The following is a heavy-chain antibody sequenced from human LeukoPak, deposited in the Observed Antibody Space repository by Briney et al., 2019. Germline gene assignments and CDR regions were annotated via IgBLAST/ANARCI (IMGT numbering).Heavy chain of an antibody. D-gene: IGHD5-24*01. CDR3: ARHGMATIIN. J-gene: IGHJ4*02. CDR2: FYYNGST. V-gene: IGHV4-39*01. Sequence: SETLSLTCTVSGRSISWTSYYWGWIRQPPGKGLELIGSFYYNGSTYYSPSLKSRATISAETSKNQFSLKLSSVTAADTAVFYCARHGMATIINWGQGTLVTVSS. CDR1: GRSISWTSYY.